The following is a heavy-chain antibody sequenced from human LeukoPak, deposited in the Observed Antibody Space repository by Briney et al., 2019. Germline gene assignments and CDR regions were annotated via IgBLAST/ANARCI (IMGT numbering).Heavy chain of an antibody. V-gene: IGHV3-7*01. CDR2: IKQDETEK. CDR1: GFTFSSYW. D-gene: IGHD6-6*01. CDR3: AREGVRAARDY. Sequence: PGGSLRLSCAASGFTFSSYWMSWVRQAPGKGLEWVANIKQDETEKNYVDPVKGRFTISRGNAKNSLYLQMNSLRAEDTAVYYCAREGVRAARDYWGQGTLVTVSS. J-gene: IGHJ4*02.